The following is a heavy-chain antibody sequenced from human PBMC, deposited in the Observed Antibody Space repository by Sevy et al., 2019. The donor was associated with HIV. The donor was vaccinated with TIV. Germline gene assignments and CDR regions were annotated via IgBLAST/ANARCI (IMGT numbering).Heavy chain of an antibody. J-gene: IGHJ6*02. V-gene: IGHV3-48*01. CDR2: ISSSSSTI. Sequence: GGYLRLSCAASGFTFSTYSMNWVRQVPGKGLEWVSYISSSSSTIYYADSVKGRFTISRDNAKNSLYLQMNSLRAEDTAMYYCARQGDDIVVVPAAMTQSYYYYYGMDVWGQGITVTVSS. CDR1: GFTFSTYS. CDR3: ARQGDDIVVVPAAMTQSYYYYYGMDV. D-gene: IGHD2-2*01.